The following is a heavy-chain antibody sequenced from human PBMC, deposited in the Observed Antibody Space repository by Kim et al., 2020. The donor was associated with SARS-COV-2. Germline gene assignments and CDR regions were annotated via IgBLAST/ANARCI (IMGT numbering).Heavy chain of an antibody. J-gene: IGHJ6*02. D-gene: IGHD1-20*01. V-gene: IGHV1-69*13. CDR3: ARVNWNDHEPHYYFYGMDV. CDR1: GGTFSSYA. CDR2: IIPIFGTA. Sequence: SVKVSCKASGGTFSSYAISWVRQAPGQGLEWMGGIIPIFGTANYAQKFQGRVTITEDESTSTAYMELSSLRSEDTAVYYCARVNWNDHEPHYYFYGMDVWGQGTTVTVSS.